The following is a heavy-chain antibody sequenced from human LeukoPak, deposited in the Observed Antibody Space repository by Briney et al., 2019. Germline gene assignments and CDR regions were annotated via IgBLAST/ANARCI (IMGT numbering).Heavy chain of an antibody. V-gene: IGHV3-7*01. D-gene: IGHD2-15*01. Sequence: PGGSLRLSCAASGFTFSSSWXXXVRQAPGKRLEWVAXIKADGSEKHYVDSVKGRFTISRDNAKTSLYLQMNSLRVEDTAVYYCTMGVELLPYWGQGTLVTVS. J-gene: IGHJ4*02. CDR2: IKADGSEK. CDR3: TMGVELLPY. CDR1: GFTFSSSW.